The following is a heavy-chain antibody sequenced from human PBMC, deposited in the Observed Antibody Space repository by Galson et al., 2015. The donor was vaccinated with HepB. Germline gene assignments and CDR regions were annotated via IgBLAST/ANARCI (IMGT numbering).Heavy chain of an antibody. D-gene: IGHD2/OR15-2a*01. V-gene: IGHV3-23*01. J-gene: IGHJ6*03. Sequence: SLRLSCAASGLTLDAYDISWVRQAPGRGLQWVSAISQHDISTHNAAPVEGRFTISRQKSKNVVVLQMKRLKVEDTAVYYCARGSPTSFYHYYMDVWGKGTTVTVSS. CDR2: ISQHDIST. CDR1: GLTLDAYD. CDR3: ARGSPTSFYHYYMDV.